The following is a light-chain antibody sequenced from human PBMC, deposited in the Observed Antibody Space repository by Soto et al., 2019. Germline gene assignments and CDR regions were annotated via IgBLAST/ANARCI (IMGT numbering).Light chain of an antibody. V-gene: IGKV1-12*01. J-gene: IGKJ4*01. CDR3: HQANSFPLT. Sequence: DIQMTQSPSSVSASVGDRVTITCRASQGISSWLAWYQQKQGKAPKLLSYAASSSQSGVTSSCSGSGSGTDFTLTISSLQPVDFSTYYCHQANSFPLTFGGGTKVEIK. CDR1: QGISSW. CDR2: AAS.